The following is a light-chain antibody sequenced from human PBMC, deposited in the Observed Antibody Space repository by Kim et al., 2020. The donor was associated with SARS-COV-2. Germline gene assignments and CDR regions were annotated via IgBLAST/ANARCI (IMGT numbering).Light chain of an antibody. J-gene: IGKJ2*01. Sequence: LSWYQQVPGRAPRLLIYQSSVYQGPIPPRFSAGGSGTEFTLTITDLRPEDSATYYCQHALDYPYTFGQGTKLEI. CDR3: QHALDYPYT. V-gene: IGKV1-5*03. CDR2: QSS.